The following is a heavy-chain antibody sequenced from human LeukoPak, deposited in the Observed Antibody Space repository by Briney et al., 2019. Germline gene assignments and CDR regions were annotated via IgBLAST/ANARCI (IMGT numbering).Heavy chain of an antibody. J-gene: IGHJ3*02. V-gene: IGHV4-59*12. CDR3: AKSNGYGLIDI. CDR2: IFYSGST. Sequence: GSLRLSCAASGFPFSSYWMSWVRQPPGKALEWIGNIFYSGSTYYSPSLKSRVTISLDTSRNQFSLKLNPVTAADTAVYYCAKSNGYGLIDIWGQGTMVTVSS. CDR1: GFPFSSYW. D-gene: IGHD3-22*01.